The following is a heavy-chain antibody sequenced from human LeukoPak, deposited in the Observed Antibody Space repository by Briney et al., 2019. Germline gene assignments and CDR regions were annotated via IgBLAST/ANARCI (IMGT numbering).Heavy chain of an antibody. CDR1: GGSISSSSDY. J-gene: IGHJ3*02. Sequence: SETLSLTCTVSGGSISSSSDYWGWIRQAPGKGLEWIGSIYYHENTYYNSSLKSRVTISVDTSKNQFSLKLSSVTAADTAVYYCARDSELRYFDWSRGAFDIWGQGTMVTVSS. V-gene: IGHV4-39*07. CDR3: ARDSELRYFDWSRGAFDI. D-gene: IGHD3-9*01. CDR2: IYYHENT.